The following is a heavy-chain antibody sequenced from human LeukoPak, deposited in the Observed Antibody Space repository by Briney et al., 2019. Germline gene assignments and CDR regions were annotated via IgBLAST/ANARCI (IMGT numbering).Heavy chain of an antibody. CDR3: ARGLRKGDTYYYGSGSYYRAPEGAFDI. CDR1: GGTFSSYA. D-gene: IGHD3-10*01. J-gene: IGHJ3*02. CDR2: IIPIFGTA. V-gene: IGHV1-69*06. Sequence: GASVKVSCKASGGTFSSYAISWVRQAPGQGLEWMGGIIPIFGTANYAQKFQGRVTITADKSTSTAYMELSSLRSDDTAVYYCARGLRKGDTYYYGSGSYYRAPEGAFDIWGQGTMVTVSS.